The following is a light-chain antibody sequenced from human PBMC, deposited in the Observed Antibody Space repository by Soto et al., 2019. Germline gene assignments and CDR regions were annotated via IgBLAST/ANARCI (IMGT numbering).Light chain of an antibody. CDR1: QSISNSY. V-gene: IGKV3-20*01. CDR2: GAS. CDR3: QQYGGSPPIT. J-gene: IGKJ5*01. Sequence: EIVLTQSPGTLSLSPGERATLSCRASQSISNSYLAWYQQKPGQAPRLLIYGASTRATGIPARFSGSGSGTEFTLTISRLEPEDFAVYYCQQYGGSPPITFGQGTRLEIK.